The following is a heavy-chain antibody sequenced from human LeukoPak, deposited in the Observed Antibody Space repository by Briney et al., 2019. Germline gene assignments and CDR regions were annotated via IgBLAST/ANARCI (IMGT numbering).Heavy chain of an antibody. V-gene: IGHV3-21*01. CDR2: ISSSSSYI. J-gene: IGHJ4*02. CDR3: ARGDQRWLQSGDY. D-gene: IGHD5-24*01. Sequence: GGSLRLSCAASGFTFSSYSMNWVRQAPGKGLEWVSSISSSSSYIYYADSVKGRFTISRDNAKNSLYLQMNSLRAEDTAVYYCARGDQRWLQSGDYWGQGTLVTVSS. CDR1: GFTFSSYS.